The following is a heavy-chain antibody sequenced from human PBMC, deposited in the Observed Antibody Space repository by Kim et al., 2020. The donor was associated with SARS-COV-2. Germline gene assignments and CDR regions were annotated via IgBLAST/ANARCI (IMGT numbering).Heavy chain of an antibody. Sequence: NYAQRLQGRVTMTTDTSTSTAYMELRSLRSDDTAVYYCARGDSKAAAGTYWGQGTLVTVSS. V-gene: IGHV1-18*01. J-gene: IGHJ4*02. D-gene: IGHD6-13*01. CDR3: ARGDSKAAAGTY.